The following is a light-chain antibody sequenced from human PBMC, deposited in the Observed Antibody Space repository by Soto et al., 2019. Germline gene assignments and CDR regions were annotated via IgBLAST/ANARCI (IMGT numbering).Light chain of an antibody. J-gene: IGKJ3*01. CDR2: GTS. Sequence: DIQMTQSPLSLSASVGESVTITCRASQNISHFLNWYQQKPGKPPRLLIFGTSNLQSGVPSRFRGSRSATDFSLTISGLQPEDFSTYICQQSYRSPHNFGPGTRVA. V-gene: IGKV1-39*01. CDR3: QQSYRSPHN. CDR1: QNISHF.